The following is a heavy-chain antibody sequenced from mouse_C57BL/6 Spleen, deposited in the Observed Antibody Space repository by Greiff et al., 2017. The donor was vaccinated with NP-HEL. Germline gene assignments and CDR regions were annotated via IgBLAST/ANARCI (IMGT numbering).Heavy chain of an antibody. CDR3: ASLIDGADYFDY. CDR1: GYSFTGYY. CDR2: INPSTGGT. Sequence: EVHLVESGPELVKPGASVKISCKASGYSFTGYYMNWVKQSPEKSLEWIGEINPSTGGTTYNQKFKAKATLTVDKSSSTAYMQLKSLTSEDSAVYYCASLIDGADYFDYWGQGTTLTVSS. V-gene: IGHV1-42*01. J-gene: IGHJ2*01.